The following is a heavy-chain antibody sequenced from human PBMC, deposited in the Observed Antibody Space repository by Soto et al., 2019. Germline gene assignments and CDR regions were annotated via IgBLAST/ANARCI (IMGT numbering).Heavy chain of an antibody. Sequence: QITLKESGPTLVKPTQTLTLTCTFSGFSLSTSGVDVGWIRQPPGKALEWLALIYWDDDKRYSPSLKSRLTSAKDTSKNHVVLTITNMDPLDTATYYCAHRRPYSNSPEYFFDYWGQGTLVTVSS. CDR1: GFSLSTSGVD. CDR3: AHRRPYSNSPEYFFDY. CDR2: IYWDDDK. J-gene: IGHJ4*02. V-gene: IGHV2-5*02. D-gene: IGHD6-6*01.